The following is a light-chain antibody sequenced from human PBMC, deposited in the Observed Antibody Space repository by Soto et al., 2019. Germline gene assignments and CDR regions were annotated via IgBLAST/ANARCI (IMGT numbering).Light chain of an antibody. V-gene: IGLV2-14*01. J-gene: IGLJ2*01. CDR1: SSDVGAYSY. CDR3: SSYTTGNTVV. Sequence: QSALTQPPSVAASAGQSIAISCTGTSSDVGAYSYVSWYQQHPGKAPKLMLFEVRIRPSGVSNRFSGSKSGNTASLTISGLQAEDEADYFCSSYTTGNTVVFGGGTKLTVL. CDR2: EVR.